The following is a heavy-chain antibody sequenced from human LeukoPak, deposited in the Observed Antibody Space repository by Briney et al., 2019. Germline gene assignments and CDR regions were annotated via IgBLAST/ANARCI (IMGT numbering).Heavy chain of an antibody. J-gene: IGHJ4*02. CDR2: ISSSSSTI. CDR1: GFTFSSYS. CDR3: ARAEIQLWYLFDY. Sequence: PGGSLRLSCAASGFTFSSYSMNWVRQAPGKGLEWVSYISSSSSTIYYADSVKGRFTISRDNAKNSLYLQMNSLRAEDTAVYYCARAEIQLWYLFDYWGQGTLVTVSS. V-gene: IGHV3-48*01. D-gene: IGHD5-18*01.